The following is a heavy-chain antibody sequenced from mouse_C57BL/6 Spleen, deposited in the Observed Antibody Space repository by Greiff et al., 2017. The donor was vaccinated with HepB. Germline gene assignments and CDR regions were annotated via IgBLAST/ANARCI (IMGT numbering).Heavy chain of an antibody. J-gene: IGHJ4*01. V-gene: IGHV5-4*03. CDR1: GFTFSSYA. Sequence: DVMLVESGGGLVKPGGSLKLSCAASGFTFSSYAMSWVRQTPEKRLEWVATISDGGSYTYYPDNVKGRFTISRDNAKNNLYLQMSHLKSEDTAMYYCARVVPNYYAMDYWGQGTSVTVSS. CDR2: ISDGGSYT. D-gene: IGHD1-1*01. CDR3: ARVVPNYYAMDY.